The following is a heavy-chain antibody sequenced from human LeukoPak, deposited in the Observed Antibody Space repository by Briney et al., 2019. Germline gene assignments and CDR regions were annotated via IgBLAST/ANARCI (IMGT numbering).Heavy chain of an antibody. Sequence: GESLKISCKGSGYSFTSYWIGWVRQMPGKGLEWMGIIYPGDSDTRYSPSFQGEVTISADKSISTAYLQWSSLKASDTAMYYCARHSVSSGLVLYFDYWGQGTLVTVSS. CDR1: GYSFTSYW. V-gene: IGHV5-51*01. CDR3: ARHSVSSGLVLYFDY. D-gene: IGHD6-25*01. CDR2: IYPGDSDT. J-gene: IGHJ4*02.